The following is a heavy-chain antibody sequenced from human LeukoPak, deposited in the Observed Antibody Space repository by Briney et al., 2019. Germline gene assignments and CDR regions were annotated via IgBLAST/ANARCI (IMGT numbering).Heavy chain of an antibody. D-gene: IGHD1-26*01. CDR2: INLEGTDK. CDR1: GFIFSSHW. J-gene: IGHJ4*02. CDR3: ARSGSYFSK. Sequence: PGGSLRLSCAASGFIFSSHWMSWVRQAPGKGLEWVANINLEGTDKNYVDSVKGRFTISRDNAKNLLYLQMSSLRADDTAMYYCARSGSYFSKWGQGTLVAVSS. V-gene: IGHV3-7*01.